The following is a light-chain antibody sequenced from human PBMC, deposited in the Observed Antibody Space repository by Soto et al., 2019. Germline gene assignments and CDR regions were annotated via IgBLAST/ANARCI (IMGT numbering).Light chain of an antibody. J-gene: IGLJ3*02. CDR1: SSDVGAYNY. V-gene: IGLV2-14*01. Sequence: QSALTQPASVSGSPGQSITISCTGTSSDVGAYNYVSWYQQHPGKAPKLMIYEVSNRPSGVSHRFSASKSGNTASLTISGLQAEDEADYYCSSYTSSSTWVFGGGTKLTDL. CDR3: SSYTSSSTWV. CDR2: EVS.